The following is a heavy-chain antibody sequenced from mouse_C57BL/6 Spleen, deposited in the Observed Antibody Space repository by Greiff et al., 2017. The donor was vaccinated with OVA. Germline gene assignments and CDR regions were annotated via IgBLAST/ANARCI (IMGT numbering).Heavy chain of an antibody. J-gene: IGHJ1*03. Sequence: QVHVKQSGAELVRPGASVTLSCKASGYTFTDYEMHWVKQTPVHGLEWIGAIDPETGGTAYNQKFKGKAILTADKSSSTAYMELRSLTSEDSAVYYCTRTYYGNYRGYFDVWGTGTTVTVSS. CDR3: TRTYYGNYRGYFDV. V-gene: IGHV1-15*01. CDR1: GYTFTDYE. D-gene: IGHD2-10*01. CDR2: IDPETGGT.